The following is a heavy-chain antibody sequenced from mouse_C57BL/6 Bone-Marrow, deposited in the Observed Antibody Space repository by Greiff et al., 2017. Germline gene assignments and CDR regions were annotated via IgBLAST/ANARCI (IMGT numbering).Heavy chain of an antibody. CDR2: IDPSDSYT. CDR3: AVAHRYFDV. J-gene: IGHJ1*03. D-gene: IGHD1-1*01. Sequence: QVQLQQPGAELVMPGASVKLSCKASGYTFTSYWMHWVKQRPGQGLEWIGEIDPSDSYTNYNQKFKGKSTLTVDKSSSTAYMQLSSLTSEDSAVYYCAVAHRYFDVWGTGTTVTVSS. CDR1: GYTFTSYW. V-gene: IGHV1-69*01.